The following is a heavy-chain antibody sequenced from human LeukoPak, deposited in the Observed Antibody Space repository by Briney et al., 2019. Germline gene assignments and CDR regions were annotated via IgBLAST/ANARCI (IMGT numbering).Heavy chain of an antibody. J-gene: IGHJ4*02. CDR1: GDSISDYY. V-gene: IGHV4-59*01. D-gene: IGHD4/OR15-4a*01. Sequence: SETLSLTCTVSGDSISDYYWSWIRQPPGKGLEWVGYISNSGSTNYNPSLKSRVTISVLTSKKQFSLKLSSVTAADTAVYYCARRAGAYSHPYDYWGQGTLVTVSS. CDR3: ARRAGAYSHPYDY. CDR2: ISNSGST.